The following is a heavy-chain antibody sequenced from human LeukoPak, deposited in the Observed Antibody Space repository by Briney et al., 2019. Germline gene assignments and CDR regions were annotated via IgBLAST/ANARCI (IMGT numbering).Heavy chain of an antibody. V-gene: IGHV4-59*12. J-gene: IGHJ3*02. D-gene: IGHD3-10*01. CDR3: AKSNGYGLVDI. Sequence: SETLSLTCTVSGGSINNYYWSWIRQSPGKGLEWIGYIYYSGITNYNPSLKSRATISVDTSKNHFSLKLNSVTAADTAVYYCAKSNGYGLVDIWGQGTMVTVSS. CDR2: IYYSGIT. CDR1: GGSINNYY.